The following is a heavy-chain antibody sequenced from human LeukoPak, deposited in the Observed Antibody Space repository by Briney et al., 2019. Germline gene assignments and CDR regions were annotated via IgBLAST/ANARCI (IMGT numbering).Heavy chain of an antibody. CDR1: GGSFSNYY. J-gene: IGHJ3*02. V-gene: IGHV4-4*07. CDR3: ARFSEDYDFWSGYFTENAYDI. Sequence: SETPSLTCTVSGGSFSNYYWTWIRQPAEKGLEWIGHIYTSGSTNYNPSLKSRVTMSVDRSKNQFSLRLSSVTAADTAVYYCARFSEDYDFWSGYFTENAYDIWSQGTMVTVSS. D-gene: IGHD3-3*01. CDR2: IYTSGST.